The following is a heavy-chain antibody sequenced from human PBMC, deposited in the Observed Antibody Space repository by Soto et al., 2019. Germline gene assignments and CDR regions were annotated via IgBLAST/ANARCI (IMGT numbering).Heavy chain of an antibody. V-gene: IGHV3-21*01. Sequence: EVQLVESGGGLVKPGGSLRLSCAASGFTFSSYSMNWVRQAPGKGPEWVSSISSSSSYIYYADSVKGRFTISRDNAKNSLYLQMNSLRAEDTAVYYCARDLLWYFDYWGQGTLVTVSS. CDR1: GFTFSSYS. CDR2: ISSSSSYI. D-gene: IGHD2-15*01. J-gene: IGHJ4*02. CDR3: ARDLLWYFDY.